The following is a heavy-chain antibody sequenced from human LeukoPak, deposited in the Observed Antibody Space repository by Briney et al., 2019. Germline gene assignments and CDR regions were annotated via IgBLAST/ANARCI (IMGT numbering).Heavy chain of an antibody. CDR1: GGTFSSYA. D-gene: IGHD3-16*02. J-gene: IGHJ4*02. CDR3: ARDPIMITFGGVIVRRNYFDY. V-gene: IGHV1-69*05. CDR2: IIPIFGTA. Sequence: SVKVSCKASGGTFSSYAISWVRQAPGQGLEWMGGIIPIFGTANYAQKFQGRVTITTDESTSTAYVELSSLRSEDTAVYYCARDPIMITFGGVIVRRNYFDYWGQGTLVIVSS.